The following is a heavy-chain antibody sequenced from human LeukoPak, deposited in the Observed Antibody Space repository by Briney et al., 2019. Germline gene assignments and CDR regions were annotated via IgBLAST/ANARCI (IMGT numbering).Heavy chain of an antibody. Sequence: GASVKVSCKASGYTFTSYGISWVRQAPGQGLEWMGWISAYNGNTNYAQKLQGRVTMTTDTSTSTAYMELRSLRSEDTAVYYCARDVTMVRGVRTRFDYWGQGTLVTVSS. CDR2: ISAYNGNT. V-gene: IGHV1-18*01. D-gene: IGHD3-10*01. CDR3: ARDVTMVRGVRTRFDY. J-gene: IGHJ4*02. CDR1: GYTFTSYG.